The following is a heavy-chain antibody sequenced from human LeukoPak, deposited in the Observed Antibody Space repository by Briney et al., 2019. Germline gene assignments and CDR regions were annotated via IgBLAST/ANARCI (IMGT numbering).Heavy chain of an antibody. V-gene: IGHV4-34*01. CDR1: GGSFSGYY. CDR3: ARGRDYYDSSGSTLDKYYFDY. D-gene: IGHD3-22*01. Sequence: PSETLSLTCAVYGGSFSGYYWSWIRQPPGKGLEWIGEINHSGSTNYNPSLKSRVTISVDTSKNQFSLKLSSVTAADTAVYYCARGRDYYDSSGSTLDKYYFDYWGQGTLVTVSS. J-gene: IGHJ4*02. CDR2: INHSGST.